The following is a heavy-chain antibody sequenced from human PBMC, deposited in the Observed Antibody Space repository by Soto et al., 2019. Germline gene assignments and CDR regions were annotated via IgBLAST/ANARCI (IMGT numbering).Heavy chain of an antibody. CDR3: AREPWDDGGVTLDY. D-gene: IGHD1-1*01. CDR1: GYTFTNYF. Sequence: QVQLVQSGAEVKKPGASVKVSCKPSGYTFTNYFIQWLRQAPGQGLEWMGWINPNDGGTNYAQKFQGRVAVTTDTSISTAYMELYRLTSDDTAMYYCAREPWDDGGVTLDYWGQGTLVTVSS. CDR2: INPNDGGT. J-gene: IGHJ4*02. V-gene: IGHV1-2*02.